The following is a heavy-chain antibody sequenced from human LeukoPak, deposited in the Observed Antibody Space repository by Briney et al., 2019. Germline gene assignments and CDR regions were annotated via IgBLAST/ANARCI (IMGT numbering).Heavy chain of an antibody. CDR3: ARAADFWSGYPYMDV. CDR2: IYYSGST. D-gene: IGHD3-3*01. J-gene: IGHJ6*03. Sequence: SETLSLTCTVSGGSISSHYWSWIRQPPGKGLEWIGYIYYSGSTNYNPSLKSRVTISVDTSKNQFSLRLSSVTAADTAVYYCARAADFWSGYPYMDVWGKGTTVTVSS. V-gene: IGHV4-59*11. CDR1: GGSISSHY.